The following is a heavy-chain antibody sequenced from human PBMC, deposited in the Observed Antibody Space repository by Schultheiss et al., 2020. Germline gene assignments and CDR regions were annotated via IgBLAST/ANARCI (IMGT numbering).Heavy chain of an antibody. CDR3: ARGVYYFDY. CDR1: GFTFSSYW. CDR2: LKQDGSEK. V-gene: IGHV3-7*01. Sequence: WGSLRLSCAASGFTFSSYWMSWVRQAPGKGLEWVANLKQDGSEKYYVDSVKGRFTISRDNSKNTLYLQMNSLRAEDTAVYYCARGVYYFDYWGQGTLVTVSS. J-gene: IGHJ4*02.